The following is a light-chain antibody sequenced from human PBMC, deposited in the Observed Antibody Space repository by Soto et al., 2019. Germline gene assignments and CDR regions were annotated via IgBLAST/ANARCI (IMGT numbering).Light chain of an antibody. CDR2: DAS. V-gene: IGKV3-15*01. Sequence: EVLMTQSPATLSVSPGERATLSCRASQSVSGKLAWYQQKPGQAPRLLIYDASTRATGIPARFSGSGSGTEFTLTISSLQSEDFAVYYCQRYGSSRPWTFGQGTKVDIK. CDR1: QSVSGK. J-gene: IGKJ1*01. CDR3: QRYGSSRPWT.